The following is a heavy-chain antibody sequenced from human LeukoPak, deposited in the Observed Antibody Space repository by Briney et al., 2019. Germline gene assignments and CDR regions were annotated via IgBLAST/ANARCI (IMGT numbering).Heavy chain of an antibody. CDR3: ARLIYGSGSYGYYGMDV. CDR1: GYSFTSYW. V-gene: IGHV5-51*01. Sequence: GESLKISRKGSGYSFTSYWIGWVRQMPGKGLEWMGIIYPGDSDTRYSPSFQGQVTISADKSISTAYLQWSSLKASDTAMYYCARLIYGSGSYGYYGMDVWGQGTTVTVSS. CDR2: IYPGDSDT. D-gene: IGHD3-10*01. J-gene: IGHJ6*02.